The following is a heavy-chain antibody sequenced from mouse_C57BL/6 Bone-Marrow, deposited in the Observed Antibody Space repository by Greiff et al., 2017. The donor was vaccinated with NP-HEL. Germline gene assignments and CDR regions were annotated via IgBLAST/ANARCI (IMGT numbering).Heavy chain of an antibody. D-gene: IGHD2-1*01. J-gene: IGHJ3*01. Sequence: VQLQQSGAELAKPGASVKLSCKASGYTFTSYWMHWVKQRPGQGLEWIGYINPSSGYTKYNQKFKDQATLTADKSSSTAYMQLSSLTYEDSAVYYCAIIYYGNYWFAYWGQGTLVTVSA. CDR1: GYTFTSYW. V-gene: IGHV1-7*01. CDR3: AIIYYGNYWFAY. CDR2: INPSSGYT.